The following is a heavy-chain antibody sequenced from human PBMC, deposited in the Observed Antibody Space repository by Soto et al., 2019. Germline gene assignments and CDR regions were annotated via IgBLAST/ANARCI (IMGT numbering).Heavy chain of an antibody. V-gene: IGHV4-34*01. CDR1: GGSFSGYY. CDR3: ARGMSSSWHRYYYYGMDV. J-gene: IGHJ6*02. CDR2: INHSGST. Sequence: SETLSLTCAVYGGSFSGYYWSWIRQPPGKGLEWIGEINHSGSTNYNPSLKSRVTISVDTSKNQFSLKLSSVTAADTAVYYCARGMSSSWHRYYYYGMDVWGQGTTVTVS. D-gene: IGHD6-13*01.